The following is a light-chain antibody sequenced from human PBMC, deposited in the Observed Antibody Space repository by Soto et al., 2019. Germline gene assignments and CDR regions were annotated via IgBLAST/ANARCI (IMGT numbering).Light chain of an antibody. CDR2: AAS. J-gene: IGKJ1*01. Sequence: MKQSPSTMSANTGGRATITCRGNQSSSSWVAWYHLKPGKAPKLLIYAASNLQSGVPSRFSGSGSGTDFTLTISSLQPDDFATYSCQQYNSYRTSGQGTKVDIK. V-gene: IGKV1-5*01. CDR1: QSSSSW. CDR3: QQYNSYRT.